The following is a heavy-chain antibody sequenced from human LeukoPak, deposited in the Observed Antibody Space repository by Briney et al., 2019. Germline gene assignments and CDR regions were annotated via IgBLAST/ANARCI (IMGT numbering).Heavy chain of an antibody. V-gene: IGHV3-33*01. CDR3: TRDRSYDFWSGYSTPDY. J-gene: IGHJ4*02. Sequence: GGSLRLPCAASGFTFSSYGMHWVRQAPGKGLEWVAVIWYDGSNKYYADSVKGRFTISRDNSKNTLDLQMNSLRAEDTAVYYCTRDRSYDFWSGYSTPDYWGQGTLVTVSS. D-gene: IGHD3-3*01. CDR2: IWYDGSNK. CDR1: GFTFSSYG.